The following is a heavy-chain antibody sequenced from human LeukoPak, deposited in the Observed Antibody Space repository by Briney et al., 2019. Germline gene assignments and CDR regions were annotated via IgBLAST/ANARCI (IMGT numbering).Heavy chain of an antibody. Sequence: AGGSLRLSCAASGFTFSSYAMHWVRQAPGKGLEWVAVISYDGSNKYYADSVKGRFTISRDNSKNTLYLQMNSLRAEDTAVYYCAGGQQLYCGQGTLVTVSS. CDR3: AGGQQLY. J-gene: IGHJ4*02. V-gene: IGHV3-30-3*01. D-gene: IGHD6-13*01. CDR1: GFTFSSYA. CDR2: ISYDGSNK.